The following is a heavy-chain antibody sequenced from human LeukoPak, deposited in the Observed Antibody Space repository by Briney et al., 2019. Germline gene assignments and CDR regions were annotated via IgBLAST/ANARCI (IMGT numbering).Heavy chain of an antibody. Sequence: KISCKGSGYSFTSYAISWVRQAPGQGLEWMGGIIPIFGTANYAQKFQGRVTITADESTSTAYMELSSLRSEDTAAYYCARGTVAGVFDYWGQGTLVTVSS. CDR3: ARGTVAGVFDY. J-gene: IGHJ4*02. CDR1: GYSFTSYA. V-gene: IGHV1-69*01. D-gene: IGHD6-19*01. CDR2: IIPIFGTA.